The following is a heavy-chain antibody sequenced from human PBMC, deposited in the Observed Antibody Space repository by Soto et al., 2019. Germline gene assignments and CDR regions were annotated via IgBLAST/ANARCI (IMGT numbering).Heavy chain of an antibody. V-gene: IGHV1-3*05. D-gene: IGHD2-15*01. J-gene: IGHJ4*02. Sequence: QVQLVQSGAEEKKPGASVKVSCKASGYTFTSYAMHWVRQAPGQRLEWMGWINAGNGNTKCSQKFQDRVTITRDTSASTAYMELGSLRSEDTAVYYCARGESVVGDYWGQGTLVTVSS. CDR3: ARGESVVGDY. CDR1: GYTFTSYA. CDR2: INAGNGNT.